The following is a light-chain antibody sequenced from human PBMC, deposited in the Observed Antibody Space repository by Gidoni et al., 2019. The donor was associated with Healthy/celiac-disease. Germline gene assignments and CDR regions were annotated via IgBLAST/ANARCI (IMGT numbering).Light chain of an antibody. CDR2: GAS. CDR1: QSVNNGY. CDR3: QQYGNSPLLT. Sequence: EIVLTQSPGTLSLSPGERATLSCRASQSVNNGYLVWYQQKPGQAPRLLIYGASSRATGIPDRFSGSGSGTDFTLTISRLEPEDFAVYYCQQYGNSPLLTFGGGTKVEIK. J-gene: IGKJ4*01. V-gene: IGKV3-20*01.